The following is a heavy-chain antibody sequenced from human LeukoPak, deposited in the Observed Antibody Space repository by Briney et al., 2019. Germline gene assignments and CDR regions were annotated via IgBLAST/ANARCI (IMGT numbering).Heavy chain of an antibody. CDR1: GFTFSSYS. CDR3: ARLSAYYYGSYFYYYMDV. J-gene: IGHJ6*03. D-gene: IGHD3-10*01. V-gene: IGHV3-21*05. Sequence: PGGSLRLSCAASGFTFSSYSMNWVRQAPGKGLEWVSYISSSSSYIYYADSVKGRFTISGDNAKNSVYLHMNSLRAEDTALYYCARLSAYYYGSYFYYYMDVWGKGTTVTVSS. CDR2: ISSSSSYI.